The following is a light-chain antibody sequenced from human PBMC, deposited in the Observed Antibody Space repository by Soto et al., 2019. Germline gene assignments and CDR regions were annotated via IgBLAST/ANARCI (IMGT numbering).Light chain of an antibody. V-gene: IGLV2-14*01. Sequence: QSVLTQPASVSGSPGQSVTISCTGTSSDIGLYNYVSWYQQHPAKAPKLMVYDVTPRPSGVSNRFSGSKSGNTASLTISGLLVEDEADYYCTSYTNSNTLIFGGGTKLTVL. CDR2: DVT. J-gene: IGLJ2*01. CDR3: TSYTNSNTLI. CDR1: SSDIGLYNY.